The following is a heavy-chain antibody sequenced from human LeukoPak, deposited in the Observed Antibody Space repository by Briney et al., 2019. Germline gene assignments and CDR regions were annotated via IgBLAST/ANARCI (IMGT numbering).Heavy chain of an antibody. CDR2: ISSSGSTI. J-gene: IGHJ4*02. V-gene: IGHV3-11*01. CDR3: ARPLDLAYCGGDCFSSLDY. Sequence: PGGALRLSCAASGFTFSDYYMSWIRQAPGKGLEWVSYISSSGSTIYYADSVKGRFTISRDNAKNSLYLQMNSLRAEDTAVYYCARPLDLAYCGGDCFSSLDYWGQGTLVTVSS. D-gene: IGHD2-21*02. CDR1: GFTFSDYY.